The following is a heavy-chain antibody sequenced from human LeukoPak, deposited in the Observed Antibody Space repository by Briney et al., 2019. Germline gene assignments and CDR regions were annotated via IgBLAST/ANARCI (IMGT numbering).Heavy chain of an antibody. CDR3: ARKYAGITIFGVVIDSNQNYFDY. CDR2: IYYSGST. CDR1: GGSINY. J-gene: IGHJ4*02. V-gene: IGHV4-59*12. D-gene: IGHD3-3*01. Sequence: PSETLSLTCTVSGGSINYWSWIRQPPGKGLEWIGYIYYSGSTNYNPSLKSRVTISVDTSKNQFSLKLSSVTAADTAVYYCARKYAGITIFGVVIDSNQNYFDYWGQGTLVTVSS.